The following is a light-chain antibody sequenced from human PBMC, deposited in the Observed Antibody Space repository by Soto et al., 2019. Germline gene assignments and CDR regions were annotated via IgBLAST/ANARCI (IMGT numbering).Light chain of an antibody. CDR3: QQYNNWWT. CDR1: QTVSSN. J-gene: IGKJ1*01. V-gene: IGKV3-15*01. CDR2: GAS. Sequence: EIVMTQSPATLSVSPGERATLSCRASQTVSSNLAWYQQKPGQAPRLLIYGASTRATGVPARFSGSGSGTEFTLTISSLPSEDFAVYYCQQYNNWWTFGQGNKVEIK.